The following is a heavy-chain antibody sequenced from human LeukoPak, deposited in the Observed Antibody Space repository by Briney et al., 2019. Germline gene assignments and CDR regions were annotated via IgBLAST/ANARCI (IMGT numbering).Heavy chain of an antibody. CDR2: ISAYNGNT. D-gene: IGHD4-17*01. CDR3: ARDNYGDPRDY. V-gene: IGHV1-18*01. Sequence: ASVKVSRKASGGTFSSYAISWVRQAPGQGLEWMGWISAYNGNTNYAQKLQGRVTMTTDTSTSTAYMELRSLRSDDTAVYYCARDNYGDPRDYWGQGTLVTVSS. CDR1: GGTFSSYA. J-gene: IGHJ4*02.